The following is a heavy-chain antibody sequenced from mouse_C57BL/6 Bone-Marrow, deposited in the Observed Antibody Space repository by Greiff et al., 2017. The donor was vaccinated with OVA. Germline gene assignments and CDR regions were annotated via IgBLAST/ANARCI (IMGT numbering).Heavy chain of an antibody. D-gene: IGHD2-3*01. V-gene: IGHV14-4*01. CDR3: TTVDGYYGFAY. CDR2: IDPENGDT. CDR1: GFNIKDDY. J-gene: IGHJ3*01. Sequence: VQLQQSGAELVRPGASVKLSCTASGFNIKDDYMHWVKQRPEQGLEWIGWIDPENGDTEYASKFQGKATITADTSSNTAYLQLSSLTSEDTAVYYCTTVDGYYGFAYWGQGTLVTVSA.